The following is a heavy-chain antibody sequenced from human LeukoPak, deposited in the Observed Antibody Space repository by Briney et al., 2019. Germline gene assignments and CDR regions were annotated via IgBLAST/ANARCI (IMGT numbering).Heavy chain of an antibody. Sequence: GASVKVSCKASGDTFSTYAISWVRQAPGQGLEWMGRIIPMLGIANYAQRFQGRATIIADKSTSTAYLQLTSLRSADTAVYYCARSEYNWNDNTWGYYFDYWGQGTLVTVSS. J-gene: IGHJ4*02. CDR3: ARSEYNWNDNTWGYYFDY. CDR1: GDTFSTYA. D-gene: IGHD1-20*01. V-gene: IGHV1-69*04. CDR2: IIPMLGIA.